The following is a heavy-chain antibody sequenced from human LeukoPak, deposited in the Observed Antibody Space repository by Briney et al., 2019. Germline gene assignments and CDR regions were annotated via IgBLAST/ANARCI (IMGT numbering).Heavy chain of an antibody. CDR1: GGSFSGYY. D-gene: IGHD3-3*01. Sequence: SETLSLTCAVYGGSFSGYYWSWIRQPPGKGLEWIGEINHSGSTSYNPSLKSRVTISVDTSKNQFSLELSSVTAADTAVYYCASQYDFWSGYYGNWFDPWGQGTLVTVSS. CDR2: INHSGST. CDR3: ASQYDFWSGYYGNWFDP. J-gene: IGHJ5*02. V-gene: IGHV4-34*01.